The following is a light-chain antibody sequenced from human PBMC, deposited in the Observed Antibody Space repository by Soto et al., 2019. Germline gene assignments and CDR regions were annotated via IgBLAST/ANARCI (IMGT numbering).Light chain of an antibody. CDR1: SSDVGAYDF. Sequence: QSALTQPASVSGSPGQSITISCSGTSSDVGAYDFVSWYQQHPGKVPKLMIFEVSHRPSGVSHHFSGSKSGNMASLTISGLQAEDEADYYCSAYTTSSALVVFGGGTKLTVL. CDR2: EVS. CDR3: SAYTTSSALVV. J-gene: IGLJ2*01. V-gene: IGLV2-14*01.